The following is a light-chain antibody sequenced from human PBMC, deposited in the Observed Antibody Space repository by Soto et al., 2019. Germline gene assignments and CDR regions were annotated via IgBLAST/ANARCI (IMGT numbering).Light chain of an antibody. V-gene: IGKV3-15*01. Sequence: EVVLTQSPATLSVSPGERATLSCRTSQSVGNNLAWYQQKPGQARRLLMYGAFIRAPGLPVRFRGTGSVTEFNLTISGLQSEDVALYYCQQYDKWPYTFGQGTKVETK. CDR3: QQYDKWPYT. J-gene: IGKJ2*01. CDR1: QSVGNN. CDR2: GAF.